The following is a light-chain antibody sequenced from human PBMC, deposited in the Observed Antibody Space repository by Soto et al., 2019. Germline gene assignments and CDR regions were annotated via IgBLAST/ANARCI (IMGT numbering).Light chain of an antibody. CDR1: SSNIGSNT. CDR3: AAWDDSLNGRV. CDR2: SNN. J-gene: IGLJ3*02. V-gene: IGLV1-44*01. Sequence: QSVLTQPPSASGTPGQRVTISCSGSSSNIGSNTVNWYRQLPGTAPKLLIYSNNQRPSGVPDRFSDSKSGTSASLAISGLQSEDEADYYCAAWDDSLNGRVFGGGTKVTVL.